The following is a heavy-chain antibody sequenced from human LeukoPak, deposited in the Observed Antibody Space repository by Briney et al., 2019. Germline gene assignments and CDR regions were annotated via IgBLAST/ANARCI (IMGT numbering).Heavy chain of an antibody. CDR2: ISGSGGST. Sequence: GGSLRLSCAASGFTFNNYGMSWVRQAPGKGLEWVSAISGSGGSTFYADSVKGRFTISRDNSKNTLYLQMNSLRAEDTAVYYCARERIGDGYNYAYWGRGTLVTVSS. CDR3: ARERIGDGYNYAY. J-gene: IGHJ4*02. V-gene: IGHV3-23*01. CDR1: GFTFNNYG. D-gene: IGHD5-24*01.